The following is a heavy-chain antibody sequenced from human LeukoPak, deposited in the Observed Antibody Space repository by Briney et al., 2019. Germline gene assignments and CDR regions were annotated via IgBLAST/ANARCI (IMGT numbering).Heavy chain of an antibody. V-gene: IGHV3-30-3*01. CDR1: GFTFSSYA. CDR2: ISYDGSNK. J-gene: IGHJ3*02. D-gene: IGHD3-10*01. CDR3: ASPYGSGSYWDAFDI. Sequence: GGSLRLSCAASGFTFSSYAMRWVRQAPGKGLEWVAVISYDGSNKYYADSVKGRFTISRDNSKNTLYLQMNSLRAEDTAVYYCASPYGSGSYWDAFDIWGQGTMVTVSS.